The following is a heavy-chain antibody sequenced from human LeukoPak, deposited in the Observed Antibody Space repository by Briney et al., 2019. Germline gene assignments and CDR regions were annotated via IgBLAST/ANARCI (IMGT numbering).Heavy chain of an antibody. D-gene: IGHD4-11*01. CDR3: ARNSISYGMDV. CDR1: GGTFSSYA. Sequence: SVKVSCKASGGTFSSYAISWVRQAPGQGLEWMGRIIPILGIANYAQKFQGRVTITADKSTSTAYMELRSLRSDDTAVYYCARNSISYGMDVWGQGTTVTVSS. CDR2: IIPILGIA. V-gene: IGHV1-69*04. J-gene: IGHJ6*02.